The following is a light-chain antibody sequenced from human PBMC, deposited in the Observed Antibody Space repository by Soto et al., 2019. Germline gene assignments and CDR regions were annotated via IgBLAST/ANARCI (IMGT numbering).Light chain of an antibody. J-gene: IGKJ2*03. Sequence: DFVMTQSPDSLAVSLGERATINCKSSQSVLHSSNNKNYLAWYQQKPGQPPKLLIYWASTRGSGVPDRFSGRGSGTDFTLTISSLQAEDVAVYYCQQYRLAPYSFGQGTKLDIK. V-gene: IGKV4-1*01. CDR1: QSVLHSSNNKNY. CDR3: QQYRLAPYS. CDR2: WAS.